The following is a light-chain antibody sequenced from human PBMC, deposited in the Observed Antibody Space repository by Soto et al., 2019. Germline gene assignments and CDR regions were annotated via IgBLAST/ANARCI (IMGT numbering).Light chain of an antibody. J-gene: IGKJ1*01. CDR2: DAS. CDR1: QSISRW. Sequence: DIQMTQSPSTLSAFVGDRVTITCRASQSISRWLVWYQQKPGKAPKLLIYDASSLQSGVPSRFSGSGSGTEFTLTISSLQPEDFATYYCQQYYSYWSFGQGTKVEIK. CDR3: QQYYSYWS. V-gene: IGKV1-5*01.